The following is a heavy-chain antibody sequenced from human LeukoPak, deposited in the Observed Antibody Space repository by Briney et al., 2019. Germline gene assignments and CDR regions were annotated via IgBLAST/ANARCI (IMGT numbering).Heavy chain of an antibody. J-gene: IGHJ4*02. Sequence: ASVKVSCKASGYTFIGYYIHWVRQAPGQGLEWMGWISPNSGGRNYAQKFQGRVTMTRDTSVSTAHMELSNVRSDDTAVYYCARGTTVTTPFDYWGQGTLVTVSS. CDR2: ISPNSGGR. CDR3: ARGTTVTTPFDY. CDR1: GYTFIGYY. V-gene: IGHV1-2*02. D-gene: IGHD4-17*01.